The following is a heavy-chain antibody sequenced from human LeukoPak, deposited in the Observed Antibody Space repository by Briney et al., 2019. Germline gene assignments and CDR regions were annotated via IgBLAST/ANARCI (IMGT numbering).Heavy chain of an antibody. Sequence: ASVKVSCKAYGCTFTSYGISWVRQAPGQGLEWVGWISGYSGNTHYAQRLQGRVTMTTDTSTTTSYMELRSLRSDDTAVYYCARATGTWGHDGFHIWGQGTMVTVSS. CDR3: ARATGTWGHDGFHI. D-gene: IGHD3-16*01. CDR2: ISGYSGNT. V-gene: IGHV1-18*01. CDR1: GCTFTSYG. J-gene: IGHJ3*02.